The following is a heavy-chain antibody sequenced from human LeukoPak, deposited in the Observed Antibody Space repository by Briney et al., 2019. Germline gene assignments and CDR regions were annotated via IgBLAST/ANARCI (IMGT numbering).Heavy chain of an antibody. D-gene: IGHD3-3*01. CDR3: ARSTTIFGVPIPSGWLDP. V-gene: IGHV1-2*02. CDR2: INPKSGGT. CDR1: GYIFSGYY. J-gene: IGHJ5*02. Sequence: ASVKVSCKASGYIFSGYYMHWVRQAPGQGLEWMGWINPKSGGTNYAQQFQGRVTMTRDTSISTAYMELSRLRSDDTAVYYCARSTTIFGVPIPSGWLDPWGQGTLVTVSS.